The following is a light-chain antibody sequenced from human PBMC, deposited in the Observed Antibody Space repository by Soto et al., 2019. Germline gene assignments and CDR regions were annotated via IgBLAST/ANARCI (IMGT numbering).Light chain of an antibody. CDR3: SSYTSTSTL. CDR1: SSDVGGYNY. V-gene: IGLV2-14*01. J-gene: IGLJ2*01. CDR2: EVS. Sequence: QSALTQPASVSGSPGQSITISCTGTSSDVGGYNYVSWYQQHPDKVPKLMIYEVSNRPSGVSNRFSGSKSGNTASLTISGLQPEDEADYYCSSYTSTSTLFGGGTKVTVL.